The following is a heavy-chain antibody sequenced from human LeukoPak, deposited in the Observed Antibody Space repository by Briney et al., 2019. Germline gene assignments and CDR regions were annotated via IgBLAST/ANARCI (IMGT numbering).Heavy chain of an antibody. Sequence: GESLKISCTGSGFTFTNYWIGWVRQMPGKGLEWMGIIFPRDSDTRYSPSFQGQVTTSADKSISTAYLQWSSLRASDSAMYYCARQAGVSAAIDYWGQGTLVTVSS. CDR3: ARQAGVSAAIDY. J-gene: IGHJ4*02. D-gene: IGHD2-2*01. V-gene: IGHV5-51*01. CDR2: IFPRDSDT. CDR1: GFTFTNYW.